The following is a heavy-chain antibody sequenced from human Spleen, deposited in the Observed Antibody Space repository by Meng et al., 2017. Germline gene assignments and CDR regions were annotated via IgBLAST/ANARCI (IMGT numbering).Heavy chain of an antibody. V-gene: IGHV4-38-2*01. CDR3: ARGLIQYDSSGSPEDY. CDR2: IYQSGST. Sequence: GSLRLSCAASGFTFSSYGMHWVRQAPGKGLEWIGSIYQSGSTYYNPSLKSRVTISVDTSKNQFSLKLSSVTAADTAVYYCARGLIQYDSSGSPEDYWGQGTLVTVSS. J-gene: IGHJ4*02. CDR1: GFTFSSYG. D-gene: IGHD3-22*01.